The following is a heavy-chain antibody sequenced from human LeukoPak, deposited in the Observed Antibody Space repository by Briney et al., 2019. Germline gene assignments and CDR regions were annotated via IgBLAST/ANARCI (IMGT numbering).Heavy chain of an antibody. CDR2: IGPNSGVT. Sequence: ASVKVSCKASGYTFTGHYIHWVRQAPGQGLEWMGWIGPNSGVTNYAQKFQGRVTMTRETSINTAYTELRSLRSDDTAVYYCARDSPEPAAGILQHWGPGTLVTVSS. CDR1: GYTFTGHY. J-gene: IGHJ1*01. CDR3: ARDSPEPAAGILQH. V-gene: IGHV1-2*02. D-gene: IGHD6-13*01.